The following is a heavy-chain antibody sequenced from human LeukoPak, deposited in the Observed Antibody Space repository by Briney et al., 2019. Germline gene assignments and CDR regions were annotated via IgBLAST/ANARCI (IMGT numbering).Heavy chain of an antibody. CDR1: GYTFASYG. D-gene: IGHD6-13*01. Sequence: ASVKVSCKASGYTFASYGISWVRQAPGQGLEWMGWISAYNGNTNYAQKLQGRVTMTTDTSTSTAYMELRSLRSDDTAVYYCAVSYSSSVENWFDPWGQGTLVTVSS. J-gene: IGHJ5*02. CDR3: AVSYSSSVENWFDP. V-gene: IGHV1-18*01. CDR2: ISAYNGNT.